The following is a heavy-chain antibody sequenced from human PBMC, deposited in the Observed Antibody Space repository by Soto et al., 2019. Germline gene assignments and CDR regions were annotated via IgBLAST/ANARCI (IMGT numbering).Heavy chain of an antibody. Sequence: SETLSLTCTVSGGSISSGGYYWSWIRQHPGKGLEWIGYIYYSGSAYYNPSLKSRVTISVDTSMNHFSLKLSSVTAADTAVYYCARGGDSSVYYGMDVWGQGTAVTVSS. J-gene: IGHJ6*02. CDR2: IYYSGSA. CDR3: ARGGDSSVYYGMDV. CDR1: GGSISSGGYY. V-gene: IGHV4-30-4*08. D-gene: IGHD6-19*01.